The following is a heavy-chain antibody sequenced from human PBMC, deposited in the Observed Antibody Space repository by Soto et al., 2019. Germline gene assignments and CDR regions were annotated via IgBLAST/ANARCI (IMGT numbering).Heavy chain of an antibody. Sequence: SSETLSLTCTVSGGSISSSSYYWGWIRQPPGKGLEWIGSIYYSDGSTTTYADSVEGRFTISRDNAKNTLYLQMNSLRAEDTAVYYCVRDDIGLGIDYWGLGTLVTVS. CDR3: VRDDIGLGIDY. J-gene: IGHJ4*02. CDR2: IYYSDGST. D-gene: IGHD1-26*01. V-gene: IGHV4-39*02. CDR1: GGSISSSSYY.